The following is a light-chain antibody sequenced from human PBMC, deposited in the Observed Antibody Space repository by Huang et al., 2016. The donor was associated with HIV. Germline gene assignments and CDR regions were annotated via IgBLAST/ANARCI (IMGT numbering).Light chain of an antibody. V-gene: IGKV4-1*01. CDR3: LQYYSVPQT. J-gene: IGKJ1*01. CDR1: QSLLYSLSKKNY. CDR2: WAT. Sequence: DIVMTQSPDSLAVSPGERATINCKSSQSLLYSLSKKNYLAWFQQKPGRPPKLLIYWATTREAGVPNRCSDSGSGTDFTLTINNLQTEDAAVYFCLQYYSVPQTFGHGTKVEI.